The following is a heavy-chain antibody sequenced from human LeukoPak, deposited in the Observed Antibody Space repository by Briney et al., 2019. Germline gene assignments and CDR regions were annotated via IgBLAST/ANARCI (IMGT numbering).Heavy chain of an antibody. CDR2: IYSGGST. J-gene: IGHJ4*02. D-gene: IGHD3-22*01. CDR3: ARGYSSGYYEELY. CDR1: GFTVSSNH. Sequence: PGGSLRLSCAASGFTVSSNHMSWVRQAPGKGLEWVSVIYSGGSTYYADSVKGRFTISGDNSKNTLYLQMNSLRAEDTAVYYCARGYSSGYYEELYWGQGTLVTVSS. V-gene: IGHV3-53*01.